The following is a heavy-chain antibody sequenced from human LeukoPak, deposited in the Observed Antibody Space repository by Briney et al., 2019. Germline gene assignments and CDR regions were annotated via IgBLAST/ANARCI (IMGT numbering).Heavy chain of an antibody. CDR2: IYHSGSI. V-gene: IGHV4-38-2*01. Sequence: SETLSLTCAVSGYSISSGYYWGWIRQPPGKGLEWIGSIYHSGSIYYNPSLKSRVTISVDTSKNQFSLKLNSVTAADTAVYYCARIAVAARLDYWGQGTLVTVSS. D-gene: IGHD6-19*01. J-gene: IGHJ4*02. CDR3: ARIAVAARLDY. CDR1: GYSISSGYY.